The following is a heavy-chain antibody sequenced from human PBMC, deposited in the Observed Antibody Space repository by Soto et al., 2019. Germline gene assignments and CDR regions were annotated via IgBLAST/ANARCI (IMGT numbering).Heavy chain of an antibody. D-gene: IGHD1-1*01. V-gene: IGHV4-59*01. Sequence: QVQLQESGPGLVKPSETLSLTCSVSGDSLNSYYWSWIRQSPGKGLEWLGYIYYSGDTKYNPSLQSRISISVDTTQNQFSLRLSSVTAADTAVYFSARDRNKLWKNDAFDIWGQGTMVTVSS. J-gene: IGHJ3*02. CDR3: ARDRNKLWKNDAFDI. CDR1: GDSLNSYY. CDR2: IYYSGDT.